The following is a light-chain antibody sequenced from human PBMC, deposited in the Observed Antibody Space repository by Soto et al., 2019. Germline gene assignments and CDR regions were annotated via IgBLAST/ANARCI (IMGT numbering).Light chain of an antibody. J-gene: IGLJ2*01. CDR2: EVS. Sequence: QSALTQPPSASGSPGQSVTISCTGTSSDIGGYNYVSWYQQYPGKAPRLMIYEVSKRPSGVPDRFSGSKSGNTASLTVSGLQAEDEADYYCSSYEGSSNEVFGGGTKVTVL. CDR1: SSDIGGYNY. CDR3: SSYEGSSNEV. V-gene: IGLV2-8*01.